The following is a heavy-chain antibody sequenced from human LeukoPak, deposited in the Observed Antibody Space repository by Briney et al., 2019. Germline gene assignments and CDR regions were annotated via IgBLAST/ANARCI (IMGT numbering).Heavy chain of an antibody. CDR2: IYYSGST. Sequence: SETLSLTCTVSGGSISSSSYYWGWIRQPPGKGLEWIGSIYYSGSTYYNPSLKSRVTISVDTSKNQFSLKLSSVTAADTAVYYCASLPRGNYCSSTSCLPDYWGQGTLVTVSS. D-gene: IGHD2-2*01. V-gene: IGHV4-39*01. J-gene: IGHJ4*02. CDR3: ASLPRGNYCSSTSCLPDY. CDR1: GGSISSSSYY.